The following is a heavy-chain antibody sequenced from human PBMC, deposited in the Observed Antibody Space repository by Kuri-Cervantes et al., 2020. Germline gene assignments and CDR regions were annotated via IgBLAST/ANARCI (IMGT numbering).Heavy chain of an antibody. J-gene: IGHJ6*02. V-gene: IGHV3-9*01. CDR2: ISWNSGSI. CDR1: GFTFDDYA. CDR3: ARLGVLITYYYGMDV. D-gene: IGHD3-22*01. Sequence: SLKISCAASGFTFDDYAMHWVRQAPGKGLEWVSGISWNSGSIGYADSVKGRFTISRDNAKNTLYLQMNSLRAEDTAVYYCARLGVLITYYYGMDVWGQGTTVTVSS.